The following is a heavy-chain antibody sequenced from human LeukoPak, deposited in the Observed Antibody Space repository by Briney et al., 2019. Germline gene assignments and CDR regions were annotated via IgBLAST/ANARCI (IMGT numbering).Heavy chain of an antibody. V-gene: IGHV3-23*01. CDR3: AKKRGYNYGDFDY. CDR2: ISGSGDDT. J-gene: IGHJ4*02. Sequence: PGGSLRLSCAASGFPFSTYWMNWVRQPPGKGLEWVSTISGSGDDTYYADSVKGRFTISRDNSKNTLYVQMNSLRAEDTAVYYCAKKRGYNYGDFDYWGQGTLVTVSS. CDR1: GFPFSTYW. D-gene: IGHD5-18*01.